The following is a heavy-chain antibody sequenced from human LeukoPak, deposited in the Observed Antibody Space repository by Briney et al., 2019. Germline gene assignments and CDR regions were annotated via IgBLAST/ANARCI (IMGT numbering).Heavy chain of an antibody. CDR3: AKGPYYYDSSAYHYGAFDI. D-gene: IGHD3-22*01. Sequence: GGSLRLSCAASGFTFSSYAMSWVRQAPGKGLKWVSTISGSGGSTYHADSVKGRFTISRDNSKNTLYLQMNSLRAEDTAVYYCAKGPYYYDSSAYHYGAFDIWGQGTMVTVSS. CDR2: ISGSGGST. V-gene: IGHV3-23*01. CDR1: GFTFSSYA. J-gene: IGHJ3*02.